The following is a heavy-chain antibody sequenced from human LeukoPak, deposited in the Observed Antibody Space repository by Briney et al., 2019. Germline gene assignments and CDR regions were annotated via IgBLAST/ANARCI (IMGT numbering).Heavy chain of an antibody. CDR3: AKDRPNFHENSGHYYRRDGDS. CDR2: MCGTAGCT. D-gene: IGHD3-22*01. Sequence: GGSLTLSCQASGFTFYMYAMSWVRQAPGKGLEWVASMCGTAGCTFYPDSVKGRFTISRDNSENVLYLRMNSLTAEDTAIYYCAKDRPNFHENSGHYYRRDGDSWGQGTLVTVSS. J-gene: IGHJ5*01. CDR1: GFTFYMYA. V-gene: IGHV3-23*01.